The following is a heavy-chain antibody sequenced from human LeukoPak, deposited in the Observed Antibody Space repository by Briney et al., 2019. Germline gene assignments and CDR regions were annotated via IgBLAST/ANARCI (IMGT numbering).Heavy chain of an antibody. Sequence: GGSLRLSCVPSGITFSNSALSWVRQAPGKGLEWVSTITKSGDQTHYADSVRGLFTISRDIFKNTLYLQMNSLRAEDTAVYYCAKEAKASWGQGTLVTVSS. V-gene: IGHV3-23*01. CDR2: ITKSGDQT. CDR3: AKEAKAS. CDR1: GITFSNSA. J-gene: IGHJ4*02.